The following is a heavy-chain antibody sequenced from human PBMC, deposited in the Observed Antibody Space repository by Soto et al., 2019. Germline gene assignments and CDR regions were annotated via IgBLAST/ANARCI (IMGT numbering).Heavy chain of an antibody. CDR2: MNPDGTVI. CDR1: GFIFSDFW. J-gene: IGHJ6*04. Sequence: EVQLVESGGGLVQPGGSLRLSCAASGFIFSDFWMTWVRQSPGKGLEWVANMNPDGTVINYADSVKGRCTISRDKAEKSLYLHMNSRRAEDKAVFYCARHGHYCMDVWGRGTTVTVSS. CDR3: ARHGHYCMDV. V-gene: IGHV3-7*01.